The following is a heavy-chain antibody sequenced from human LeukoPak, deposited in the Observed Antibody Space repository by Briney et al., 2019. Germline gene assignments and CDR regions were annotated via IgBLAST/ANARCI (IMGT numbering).Heavy chain of an antibody. D-gene: IGHD6-13*01. Sequence: NPSETLSLTCTVSGGSINISDYYWGWIRQPPGKGLEWIGCMHYSGNTYYNPSLRSRVTISVDTSENQFSLKVRSVTAADTAVYYCARLYSSSWYSWGQGTLVTVSS. CDR1: GGSINISDYY. V-gene: IGHV4-39*01. J-gene: IGHJ4*02. CDR2: MHYSGNT. CDR3: ARLYSSSWYS.